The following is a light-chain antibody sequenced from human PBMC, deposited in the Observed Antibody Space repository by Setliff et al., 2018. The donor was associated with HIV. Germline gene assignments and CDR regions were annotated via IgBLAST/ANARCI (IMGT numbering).Light chain of an antibody. V-gene: IGLV2-14*03. Sequence: QSVLAQSASVSGSLGQSITISCSGTSNDIGAYNYVSWYQQHPVKAPRLIIYDVSNRPSGVSNRFSGSKSGNTASLTISGLQAEDEADYYCSSYTSRRTPVFGTGTKVTVL. CDR2: DVS. CDR3: SSYTSRRTPV. CDR1: SNDIGAYNY. J-gene: IGLJ1*01.